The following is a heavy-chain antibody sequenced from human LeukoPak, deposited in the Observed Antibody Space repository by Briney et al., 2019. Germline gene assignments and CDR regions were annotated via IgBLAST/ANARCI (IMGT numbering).Heavy chain of an antibody. D-gene: IGHD1-26*01. CDR1: GFTFSSSD. J-gene: IGHJ4*02. CDR3: ARAGIVGAN. CDR2: ISYDATNK. Sequence: PGRSLRLSCAASGFTFSSSDMHWVRQAPGKGLEWVAVISYDATNKYYADSVKGRFTLSRDNSKNTLYLQTNTLRDEDTAVYYCARAGIVGANWGQGTLVTVSS. V-gene: IGHV3-30*03.